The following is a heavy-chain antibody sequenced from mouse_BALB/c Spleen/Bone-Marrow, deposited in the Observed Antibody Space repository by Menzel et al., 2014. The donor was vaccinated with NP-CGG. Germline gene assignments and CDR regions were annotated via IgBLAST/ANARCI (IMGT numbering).Heavy chain of an antibody. Sequence: VQLQQSGPGLVQPSQSLSITCTVFGFSLTSYGVHWVRQSPGKGLEWLGVIWSGGSTDYNAAFISRLSISKDNSKSQVFFKMNSLQSNDTAIYYCASSSMVDWGQGTTLTVSS. V-gene: IGHV2-2*03. CDR3: ASSSMVD. CDR1: GFSLTSYG. D-gene: IGHD2-10*02. CDR2: IWSGGST. J-gene: IGHJ2*01.